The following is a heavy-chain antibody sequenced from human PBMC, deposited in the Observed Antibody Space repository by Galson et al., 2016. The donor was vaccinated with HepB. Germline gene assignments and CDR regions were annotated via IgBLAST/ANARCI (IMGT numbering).Heavy chain of an antibody. CDR3: ARRLSLPYYFDSGGPTNAYFDS. V-gene: IGHV2-5*01. CDR2: IYWNDAK. Sequence: PALVKPTQTLRLTCTFSGFSLSTSGVGVGWIRQPPGKALEWLALIYWNDAKRYSPSLKSRLTITKGTSQNHVVLTMTNMDPVDTATYYCARRLSLPYYFDSGGPTNAYFDSWGQGTLVTVAS. CDR1: GFSLSTSGVG. J-gene: IGHJ5*01. D-gene: IGHD3-22*01.